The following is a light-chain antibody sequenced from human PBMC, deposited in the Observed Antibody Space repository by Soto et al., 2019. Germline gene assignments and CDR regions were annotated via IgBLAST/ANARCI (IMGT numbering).Light chain of an antibody. CDR2: WAS. CDR1: QSVLYSSNNENY. CDR3: QQDYSTPYS. V-gene: IGKV4-1*01. J-gene: IGKJ2*03. Sequence: DIVMTQSPDSLAVSLGERATINCKSSQSVLYSSNNENYLAWYQQKPGQPPKQLIYWASTRESGVPDRFSGRGSETDFTLTISSLQAEDVAVYYCQQDYSTPYSFGQGTKLEIK.